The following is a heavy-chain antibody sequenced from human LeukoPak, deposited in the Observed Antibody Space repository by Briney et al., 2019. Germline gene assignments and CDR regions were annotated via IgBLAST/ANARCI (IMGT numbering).Heavy chain of an antibody. V-gene: IGHV5-51*01. CDR3: ASSETYCSSTSCYGGEFDP. CDR2: IYPGDSDT. D-gene: IGHD2-2*01. CDR1: GYSFTSYW. J-gene: IGHJ5*02. Sequence: GESLKISCKGSGYSFTSYWIGWVRQMPGKGLEWMGIIYPGDSDTRYSPSLQGQVTISADKSISTAYLQWSSLRASDTAMYYCASSETYCSSTSCYGGEFDPWGQGTLVTVSS.